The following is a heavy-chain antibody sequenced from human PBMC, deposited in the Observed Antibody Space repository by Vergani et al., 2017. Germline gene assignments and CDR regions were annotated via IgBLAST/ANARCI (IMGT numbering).Heavy chain of an antibody. Sequence: HLQLQESGPGLVKPSETLSLTCTVSGGSISSSSYYWGWIRQPPGKGLEWIGSIYYSGSTYYNPSLKSRVTISVDTSKNQFSLKLSSVTAADTAVYYCARDVGQSHFDYWGQGTLVTVSS. CDR2: IYYSGST. V-gene: IGHV4-39*07. J-gene: IGHJ4*02. D-gene: IGHD2-15*01. CDR1: GGSISSSSYY. CDR3: ARDVGQSHFDY.